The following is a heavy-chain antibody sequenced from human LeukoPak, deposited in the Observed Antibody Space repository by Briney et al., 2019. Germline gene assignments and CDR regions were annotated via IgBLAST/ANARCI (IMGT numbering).Heavy chain of an antibody. Sequence: GGSLRLSCAASGFTFSSYGMHWVRQAPGKGLEWVAFIQYDGSHQYYADSVKGRFTISRDNSKNTLFLQMNSLRAEDTAVYYCAREGTITAFDYWGQGTMVTVSS. CDR3: AREGTITAFDY. V-gene: IGHV3-30*02. CDR2: IQYDGSHQ. D-gene: IGHD1-7*01. CDR1: GFTFSSYG. J-gene: IGHJ4*02.